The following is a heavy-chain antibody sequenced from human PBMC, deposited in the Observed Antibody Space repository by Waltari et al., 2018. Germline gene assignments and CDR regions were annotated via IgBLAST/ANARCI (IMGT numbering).Heavy chain of an antibody. Sequence: QVQLQESGPGLVKPSETLSLTCTVSGGSISSYYWSWIRQPPGKGLEWIGYIYYSGSTNYNPSLKSRVTISVDTSKNQFSLKLSSVTAADTAVYYCAREVGATYAFDIWGQGTMVTVSS. V-gene: IGHV4-59*01. D-gene: IGHD1-26*01. CDR1: GGSISSYY. CDR2: IYYSGST. J-gene: IGHJ3*02. CDR3: AREVGATYAFDI.